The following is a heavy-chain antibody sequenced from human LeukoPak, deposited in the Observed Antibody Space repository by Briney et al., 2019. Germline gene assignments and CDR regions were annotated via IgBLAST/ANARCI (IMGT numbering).Heavy chain of an antibody. V-gene: IGHV3-21*01. CDR3: ARVGYYDSSGYDY. D-gene: IGHD3-22*01. CDR2: ISSSSSYI. J-gene: IGHJ4*02. CDR1: GFTFRSYS. Sequence: GGSLRLSCAASGFTFRSYSTNWVRQAPGKGLEWVSSISSSSSYIYYADSVKGRFTISRDNAKNSLYLQMNSLRAEDTAVYYCARVGYYDSSGYDYWGQGTLVTVSS.